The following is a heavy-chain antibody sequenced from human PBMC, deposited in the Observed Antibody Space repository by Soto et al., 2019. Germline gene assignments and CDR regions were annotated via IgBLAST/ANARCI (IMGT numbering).Heavy chain of an antibody. J-gene: IGHJ5*02. CDR3: VGGSGWLMDT. D-gene: IGHD6-19*01. V-gene: IGHV3-7*03. CDR2: IKKDGSEK. CDR1: GFSFSSYW. Sequence: EVQLVESGGGLVQPGGSLRLSCAASGFSFSSYWMNWVRLAPGKGLEWVANIKKDGSEKLYVDSVEGRFTISRDNAKNSLFLQMNSLRADDTAMYYCVGGSGWLMDTWGQGTPVIVSS.